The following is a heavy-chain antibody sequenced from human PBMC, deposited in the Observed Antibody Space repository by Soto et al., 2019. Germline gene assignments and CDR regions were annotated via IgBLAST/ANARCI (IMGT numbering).Heavy chain of an antibody. CDR2: MSGSGGST. D-gene: IGHD2-15*01. V-gene: IGHV3-23*01. CDR1: GFIFNSYA. Sequence: GGSLRLSCAASGFIFNSYAMNWVRQAPGKGLEWVSGMSGSGGSTYYADSVKGRFTISRDTSKNTLYLQMTSLRAEDSAVYYCATVTLRVVVAATAFDYWGQGTVVTVYS. CDR3: ATVTLRVVVAATAFDY. J-gene: IGHJ4*02.